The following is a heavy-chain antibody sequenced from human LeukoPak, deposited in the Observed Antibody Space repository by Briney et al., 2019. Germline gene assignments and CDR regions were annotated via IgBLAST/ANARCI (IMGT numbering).Heavy chain of an antibody. CDR3: ARESRIQRVWSGYPRGFDP. D-gene: IGHD3-3*01. V-gene: IGHV1-69*05. CDR1: GGTFSSYA. CDR2: IIPIFGTA. Sequence: SVKVSCKASGGTFSSYAISWVRRAPGQGLEWMGGIIPIFGTANYAQKFQGRVTITTDESTSTAYIELSSLRSEDTAVYYCARESRIQRVWSGYPRGFDPWGQGTLVTVSS. J-gene: IGHJ5*02.